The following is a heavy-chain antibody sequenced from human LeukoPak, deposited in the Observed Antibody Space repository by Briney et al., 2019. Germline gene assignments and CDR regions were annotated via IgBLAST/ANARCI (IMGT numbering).Heavy chain of an antibody. CDR2: IMQEVSEK. V-gene: IGHV3-7*05. J-gene: IGHJ4*02. CDR3: VRERTNYYDSSGYY. D-gene: IGHD3-22*01. Sequence: PGGSLKLSCAASGFTFSSYWMSWVRQAPGKGLEWVANIMQEVSEKYYVDSVKGRFTISRDNAKNSLYLEMNSLRAEDTAVYYCVRERTNYYDSSGYYWGQGTLVTVSS. CDR1: GFTFSSYW.